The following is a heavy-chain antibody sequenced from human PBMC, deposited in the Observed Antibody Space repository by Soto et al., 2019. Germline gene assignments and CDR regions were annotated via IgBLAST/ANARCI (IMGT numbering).Heavy chain of an antibody. D-gene: IGHD1-26*01. CDR1: VFTFSSYE. V-gene: IGHV3-48*03. J-gene: IGHJ4*02. CDR2: IGSSGGII. Sequence: VGSLRLSCAASVFTFSSYEMNWVRHSPGKGLEWVSYIGSSGGIIYYADSVKGRFTISRDNAKNSMYLQMNSLRADDTAVYYCARDGSGSYSHFDYWGQGTLVTVSS. CDR3: ARDGSGSYSHFDY.